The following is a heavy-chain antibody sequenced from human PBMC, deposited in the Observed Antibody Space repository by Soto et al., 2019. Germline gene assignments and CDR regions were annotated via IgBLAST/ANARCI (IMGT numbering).Heavy chain of an antibody. J-gene: IGHJ5*02. D-gene: IGHD6-6*01. CDR3: ARPGLVGSNNWFDP. CDR1: GYXFTSYW. V-gene: IGHV5-10-1*01. CDR2: IDPSYSYT. Sequence: PXEXLKISCKCSGYXFTSYWLIWVRHMPGKGLELIGRIDPSYSYTNYSPSFQGHVTISADKSISTAYLQWSSLKASDTAMYYCARPGLVGSNNWFDPWGQGTLGTVSS.